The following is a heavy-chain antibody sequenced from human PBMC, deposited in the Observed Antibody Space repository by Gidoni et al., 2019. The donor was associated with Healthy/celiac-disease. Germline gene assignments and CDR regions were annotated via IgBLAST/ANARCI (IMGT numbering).Heavy chain of an antibody. CDR3: ARALLGVAGTIHP. D-gene: IGHD6-19*01. CDR1: GFTFSSYA. CDR2: ISYDGSNK. V-gene: IGHV3-30*04. J-gene: IGHJ5*02. Sequence: QVQLVESGGGVVQPGRSLRLSCAASGFTFSSYAMHWVRQAPGKGLEWVAVISYDGSNKYYADSVKGRFTISRDNSKNTLYLQMNSLRAEDTAVYYCARALLGVAGTIHPWGQGTLVTVSS.